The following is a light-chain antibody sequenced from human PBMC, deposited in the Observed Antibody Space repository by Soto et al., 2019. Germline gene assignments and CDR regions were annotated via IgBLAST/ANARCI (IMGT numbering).Light chain of an antibody. CDR3: GAWDDSLSGWV. CDR2: RNY. CDR1: SSNIGSNH. J-gene: IGLJ3*02. Sequence: QSVLTQPASVSGSPGQSITISCSGSSSNIGSNHVYWYQHLPGTAPKLLIYRNYLRPSGVPDRFSASKSGTSASLAISGLRSDDEADYYCGAWDDSLSGWVFGGGTKLTVL. V-gene: IGLV1-47*01.